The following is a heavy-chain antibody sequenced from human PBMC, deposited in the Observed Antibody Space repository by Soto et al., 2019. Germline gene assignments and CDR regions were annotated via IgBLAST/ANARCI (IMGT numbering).Heavy chain of an antibody. CDR1: GVSISSYY. CDR2: IYYSGST. V-gene: IGHV4-59*01. Sequence: QVQLQESGPGLVKPSETLSLTCTVSGVSISSYYWSWIRQPPGKGLEWIGYIYYSGSTNYNPSLKSRVTISVDTSKNQFSLKLSSVTAADTAVYYCARAGENIVVVPAAMPWFDPWGQGTLVTVSS. D-gene: IGHD2-2*01. CDR3: ARAGENIVVVPAAMPWFDP. J-gene: IGHJ5*02.